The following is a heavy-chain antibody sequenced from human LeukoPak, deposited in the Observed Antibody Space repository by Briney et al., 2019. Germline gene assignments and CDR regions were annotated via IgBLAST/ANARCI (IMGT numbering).Heavy chain of an antibody. J-gene: IGHJ4*02. CDR3: ARYYYDSRGYYYYYFDY. CDR2: TYYRSKWSN. Sequence: SQTLSLTSAVSGDSVSSNSAAWNWIRQSPSRGLEWLGRTYYRSKWSNDYAVSVKSRITINPDTSRNQFSLQLNSVTPEDTAVYYCARYYYDSRGYYYYYFDYWGQGTLVTVSS. CDR1: GDSVSSNSAA. D-gene: IGHD3-22*01. V-gene: IGHV6-1*01.